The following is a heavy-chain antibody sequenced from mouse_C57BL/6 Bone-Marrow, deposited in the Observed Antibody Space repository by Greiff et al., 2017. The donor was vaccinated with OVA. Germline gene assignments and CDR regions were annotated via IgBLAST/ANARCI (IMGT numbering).Heavy chain of an antibody. CDR3: ARITTVVARGFAY. V-gene: IGHV14-3*01. CDR2: IDPANGNT. J-gene: IGHJ3*01. CDR1: GFNIKNTY. D-gene: IGHD1-1*01. Sequence: VQLQQSVAELVRPGASVKLSCTASGFNIKNTYMHWVKQRPEQGLEWIGRIDPANGNTKYAPKFPGKATITADTSSNTAYLQLSSLTSEDTAIYYCARITTVVARGFAYWGQGTLVTVSA.